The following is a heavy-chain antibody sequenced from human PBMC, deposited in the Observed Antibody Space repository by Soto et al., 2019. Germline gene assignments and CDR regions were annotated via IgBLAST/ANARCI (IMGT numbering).Heavy chain of an antibody. J-gene: IGHJ4*02. Sequence: GASVKVSCKASGYTFTSYAMNWVRQAPGQRLEWMGWINTGKGDTKYSQKFQGRVTITRDTSASTAYMELSSLRSEDTAVYYCARGPGYSGYDWFDYWGQGTLVTVSS. D-gene: IGHD5-12*01. V-gene: IGHV1-3*04. CDR2: INTGKGDT. CDR1: GYTFTSYA. CDR3: ARGPGYSGYDWFDY.